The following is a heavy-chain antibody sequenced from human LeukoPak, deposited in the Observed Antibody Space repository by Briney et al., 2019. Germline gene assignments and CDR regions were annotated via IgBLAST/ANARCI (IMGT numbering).Heavy chain of an antibody. CDR2: ISSSSYI. CDR1: GFTFSSYS. V-gene: IGHV3-21*01. Sequence: GGSLRLSCAASGFTFSSYSMNWVRQAPGKGLEWVSSISSSSYIYYADSVKGRFTISRDNAKNSLYLQMNSLRAEDTAVYYCARDSTTSTGSFDYWGQGTLVTASS. CDR3: ARDSTTSTGSFDY. J-gene: IGHJ4*02. D-gene: IGHD5/OR15-5a*01.